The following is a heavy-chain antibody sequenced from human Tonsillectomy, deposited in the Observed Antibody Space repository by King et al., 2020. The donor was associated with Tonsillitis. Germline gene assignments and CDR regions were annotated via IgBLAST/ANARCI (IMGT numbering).Heavy chain of an antibody. D-gene: IGHD5-12*01. Sequence: VQLVESGGGLIQPGESLRLSCAASGFTVSNNYMSWVRQAPGKGLKWVSKIYSGGNTYYADSVKGRFTISRDNSKNTLYLQMNSLRAEDTAVYYCARVWGGYDLGNWGQGTLVTVSS. J-gene: IGHJ4*02. CDR3: ARVWGGYDLGN. CDR2: IYSGGNT. V-gene: IGHV3-53*01. CDR1: GFTVSNNY.